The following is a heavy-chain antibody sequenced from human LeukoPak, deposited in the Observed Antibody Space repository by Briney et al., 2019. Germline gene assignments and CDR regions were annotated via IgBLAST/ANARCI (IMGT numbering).Heavy chain of an antibody. Sequence: SETLSLTCTVSGGSISSSSYYWGWIRQPPGKGLEWIGSIYYSGSTYYNPSLKSRVTISVDTSKNQFSPKLSSVTAADTAVYYCARDWNYYDSSGRHSDPWGQGTLVTVSS. CDR2: IYYSGST. D-gene: IGHD3-22*01. V-gene: IGHV4-39*07. CDR1: GGSISSSSYY. J-gene: IGHJ5*02. CDR3: ARDWNYYDSSGRHSDP.